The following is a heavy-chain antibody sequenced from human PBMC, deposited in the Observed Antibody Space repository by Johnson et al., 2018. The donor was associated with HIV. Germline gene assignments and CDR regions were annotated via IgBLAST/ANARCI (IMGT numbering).Heavy chain of an antibody. CDR1: GFTFSSYV. J-gene: IGHJ3*02. CDR2: ISNERGDE. Sequence: VQLVESGGGVVQPGRSLRLSCAASGFTFSSYVMHWVRQAPGNGLEWVTVISNERGDEYYADSVRGRFTISRDNLKSTLYLQMNSLRTDHTAVYYCARGYTWNDVSIWGQGTMVTVSS. CDR3: ARGYTWNDVSI. V-gene: IGHV3-30*03. D-gene: IGHD1-1*01.